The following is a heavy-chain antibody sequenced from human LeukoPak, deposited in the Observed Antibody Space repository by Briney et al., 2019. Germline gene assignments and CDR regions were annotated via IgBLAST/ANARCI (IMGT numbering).Heavy chain of an antibody. Sequence: GGSLRLSCAASGFTFSSYAMHWVRQAPGKGLEWVAVISYDGSSKYYADSVKGRFTISRDNSKNTLYLQMNSLRAEDTAVYYRARDGNSAIAAAGSPPDYYYYGMDVWGKGTTVTVSS. J-gene: IGHJ6*04. CDR3: ARDGNSAIAAAGSPPDYYYYGMDV. CDR1: GFTFSSYA. V-gene: IGHV3-30*04. D-gene: IGHD6-13*01. CDR2: ISYDGSSK.